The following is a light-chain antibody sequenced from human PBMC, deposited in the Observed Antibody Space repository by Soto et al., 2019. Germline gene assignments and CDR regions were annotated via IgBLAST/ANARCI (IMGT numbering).Light chain of an antibody. CDR1: QTITNW. CDR2: DAS. CDR3: QHHGNTPPSVT. V-gene: IGKV1-5*01. J-gene: IGKJ3*01. Sequence: DIQMTKSPSILSASEGDRVTITCRSSQTITNWLAWYQQKPGKAPRLLIYDASSLESWVPSRFSGSGSGTEFTLTISSLEPEDFAVHYCQHHGNTPPSVTFGPGTKVDIK.